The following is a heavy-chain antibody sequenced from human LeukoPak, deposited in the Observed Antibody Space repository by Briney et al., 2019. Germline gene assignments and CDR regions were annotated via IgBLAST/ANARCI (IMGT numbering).Heavy chain of an antibody. CDR1: GGTFSSYA. J-gene: IGHJ3*02. CDR3: AREEGGYIGKDAFDI. CDR2: IIPIFGTA. D-gene: IGHD5-12*01. V-gene: IGHV1-69*13. Sequence: SVKVSCKASGGTFSSYAVSWVRQAPGQGLEWMGGIIPIFGTANYAQKFQGRVTITADESTSTAYMELSSLRSEDTAVYYCAREEGGYIGKDAFDIWGQGTMVTVSS.